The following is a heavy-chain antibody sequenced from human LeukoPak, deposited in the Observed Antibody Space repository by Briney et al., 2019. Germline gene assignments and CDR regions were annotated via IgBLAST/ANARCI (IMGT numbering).Heavy chain of an antibody. D-gene: IGHD1-26*01. CDR2: IYYSGST. CDR3: AKSTTKWELLPDY. J-gene: IGHJ4*02. Sequence: PSETLSLTCTVSGGSISSSSYYWGWIRQPPGKGLEWIGSIYYSGSTYYNPSLKSRVTISVDTSKNQFSLKLSSVTAADTAVYYCAKSTTKWELLPDYWGQGTLVTVSS. V-gene: IGHV4-39*07. CDR1: GGSISSSSYY.